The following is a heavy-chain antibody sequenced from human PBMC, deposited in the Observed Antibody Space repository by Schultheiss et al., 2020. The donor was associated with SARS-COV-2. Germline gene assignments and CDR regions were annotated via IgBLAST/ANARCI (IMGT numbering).Heavy chain of an antibody. D-gene: IGHD2-15*01. CDR2: ISGSGGST. Sequence: GGSLRLSCAASGFTFSSYAMSWVRQAPGKGLEWVSAISGSGGSTYYADSVKGRFTISRDNSKNTLYLQMNSLRAEDMAVYYCARDGMAAALNYYYYYMDVWGKGTTVTVSS. CDR1: GFTFSSYA. V-gene: IGHV3-23*01. CDR3: ARDGMAAALNYYYYYMDV. J-gene: IGHJ6*03.